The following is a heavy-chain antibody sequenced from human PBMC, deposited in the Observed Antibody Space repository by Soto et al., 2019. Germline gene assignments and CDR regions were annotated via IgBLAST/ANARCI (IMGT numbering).Heavy chain of an antibody. CDR1: GGTFTSYT. J-gene: IGHJ4*02. CDR3: ATSYGSGSAHFDY. Sequence: QVQLVQSGAEVKMPGSSVKVSCTASGGTFTSYTFSWVRQVPGQGLEWMGRIIPILRMADFAQKFHGRVTINADESKSTVYMKLSSLRSEDTAVYYCATSYGSGSAHFDYWGQGTLVTVS. V-gene: IGHV1-69*02. D-gene: IGHD3-10*01. CDR2: IIPILRMA.